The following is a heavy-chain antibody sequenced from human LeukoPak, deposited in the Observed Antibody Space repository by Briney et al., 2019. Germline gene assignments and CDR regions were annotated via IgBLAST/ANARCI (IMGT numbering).Heavy chain of an antibody. V-gene: IGHV3-11*04. Sequence: PGGSLRLSCAASGFTFSDYYMSWLRQAPGKGLEWGSYISSSGSTIYYADSVKGRFTISRDNAKNSLYLQMNSLRAEDTAVYYCARVGTIFGVVMYYFDYWGQGTLVTVSS. D-gene: IGHD3-3*01. CDR1: GFTFSDYY. CDR3: ARVGTIFGVVMYYFDY. CDR2: ISSSGSTI. J-gene: IGHJ4*02.